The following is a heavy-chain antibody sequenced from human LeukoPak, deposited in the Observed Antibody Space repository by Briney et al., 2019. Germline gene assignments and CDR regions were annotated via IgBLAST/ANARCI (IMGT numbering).Heavy chain of an antibody. Sequence: GGSLRLSCAASGFTFSSYWMSWVRQAPGKGLEWVANINQDGSEKYYEDSVRGRFTISRDNAKNSLHLQMNSLRAEDTAVYYCARGGTMSPFDYWGQGTLVTVSS. CDR3: ARGGTMSPFDY. J-gene: IGHJ4*02. CDR1: GFTFSSYW. D-gene: IGHD3-22*01. CDR2: INQDGSEK. V-gene: IGHV3-7*01.